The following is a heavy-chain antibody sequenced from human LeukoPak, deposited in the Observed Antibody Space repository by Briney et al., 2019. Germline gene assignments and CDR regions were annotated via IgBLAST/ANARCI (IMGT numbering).Heavy chain of an antibody. J-gene: IGHJ4*02. Sequence: PGGSLRLSCSASGFTFSSYAMHWVRQAPGKGLEYVSGISSNGGSTYYADSVKGRFTISRDNAKNSLYLQMNSLRAEDTAVYYCARYIAVVTATDYWGQGTLVTVSS. D-gene: IGHD2-21*02. V-gene: IGHV3-64*04. CDR2: ISSNGGST. CDR1: GFTFSSYA. CDR3: ARYIAVVTATDY.